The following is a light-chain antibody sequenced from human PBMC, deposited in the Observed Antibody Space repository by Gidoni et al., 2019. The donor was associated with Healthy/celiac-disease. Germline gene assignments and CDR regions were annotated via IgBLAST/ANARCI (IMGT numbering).Light chain of an antibody. J-gene: IGKJ1*01. V-gene: IGKV1-39*01. CDR1: QSISSY. CDR2: AAS. Sequence: IPITQSPSSLSASVGDRVTITCRASQSISSYLNWYQQKPGKAPKLLIYAASSLQSGVPSRFSGSGAGTDVTLTISSLQPEDFATDYCQQSYSTRWTFGQGTKVEIK. CDR3: QQSYSTRWT.